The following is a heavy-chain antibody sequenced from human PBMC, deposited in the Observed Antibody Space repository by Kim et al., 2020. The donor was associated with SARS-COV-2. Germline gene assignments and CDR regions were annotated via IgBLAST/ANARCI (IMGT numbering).Heavy chain of an antibody. CDR1: GFTFSSYA. CDR3: AKDFTRYFDWLPIYYFDY. Sequence: GGSLRLSCAASGFTFSSYAMSWVRQAPGKGLEWVSAISGSGGSTYYADSVKGRFTISRDNSKNTLYLQMNSLRAEDTAVYYCAKDFTRYFDWLPIYYFDYWGQGTLVTVSS. CDR2: ISGSGGST. V-gene: IGHV3-23*01. D-gene: IGHD3-9*01. J-gene: IGHJ4*02.